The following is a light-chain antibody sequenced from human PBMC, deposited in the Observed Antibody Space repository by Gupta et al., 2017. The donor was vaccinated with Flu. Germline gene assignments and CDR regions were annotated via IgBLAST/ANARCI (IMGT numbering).Light chain of an antibody. CDR1: QDISNY. CDR2: GAS. J-gene: IGKJ1*01. CDR3: QQYDTLPSWT. Sequence: DIQMTQSPSSLSASVGDRVTITCQASQDISNYLNWYQQKPGKAPKLLIYGASNLETGVPSRFSGSGSGTHFTFTISSRQPEDIATYYCQQYDTLPSWTFGQGTKVDIK. V-gene: IGKV1-33*01.